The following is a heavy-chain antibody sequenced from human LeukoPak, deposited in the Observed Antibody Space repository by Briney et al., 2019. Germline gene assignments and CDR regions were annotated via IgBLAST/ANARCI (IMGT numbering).Heavy chain of an antibody. CDR3: GRGLVLRQGWCNWFDP. CDR2: ISISGVST. J-gene: IGHJ5*02. Sequence: PGGSLTLSCADCGFALTSYAMSWVRQAPGQGLEWVSSISISGVSTYYADSVKGRFTISRDNSENTLHLQMNSLRVEDTAIYFCGRGLVLRQGWCNWFDPWGQGTLVTVSS. D-gene: IGHD6-13*01. CDR1: GFALTSYA. V-gene: IGHV3-23*01.